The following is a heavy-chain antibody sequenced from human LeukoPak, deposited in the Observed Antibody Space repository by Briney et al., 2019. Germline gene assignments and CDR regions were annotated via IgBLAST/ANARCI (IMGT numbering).Heavy chain of an antibody. D-gene: IGHD1-1*01. V-gene: IGHV3-23*01. CDR2: ISGSGGRT. Sequence: GGSLRLSCAASGFTFSTYAVSWIRQAPGKGLEWVSIISGSGGRTYYADSVKGRFTIFRDNSKNTLYLQMNSLRAEDTAVYYCAKERVTTTAFDYWGQGTLVTVSS. CDR3: AKERVTTTAFDY. J-gene: IGHJ4*02. CDR1: GFTFSTYA.